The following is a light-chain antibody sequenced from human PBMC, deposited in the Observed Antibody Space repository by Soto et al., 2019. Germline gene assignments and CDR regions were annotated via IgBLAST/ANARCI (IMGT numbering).Light chain of an antibody. CDR1: SGHSNYA. V-gene: IGLV4-69*01. Sequence: QSVLTQSPSASASLGASVKLTCTLSSGHSNYAIAWHQQQSEKGPRYLMKLNSDGSHSKGDGIPDRFSGSSAGAERYLTISRLQSEDEGDYYCQTGGSGIVVFGGGTKLTVL. CDR3: QTGGSGIVV. CDR2: LNSDGSH. J-gene: IGLJ2*01.